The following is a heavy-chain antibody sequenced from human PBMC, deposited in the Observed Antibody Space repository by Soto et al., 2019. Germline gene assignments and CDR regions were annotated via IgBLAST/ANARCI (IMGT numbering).Heavy chain of an antibody. D-gene: IGHD6-13*01. CDR3: AKDDSSSWASDY. J-gene: IGHJ4*02. V-gene: IGHV3-30*18. CDR1: GFTFSSYG. CDR2: ISYDGSIK. Sequence: QVQLVESGGGVVQPGRSLRLSCAASGFTFSSYGMHWVRQAPGKGLEWVAVISYDGSIKYYADSVKGRFTISRDNSKNTLYLQMNSLRAEDTAVYYCAKDDSSSWASDYWGQGTLVTVSS.